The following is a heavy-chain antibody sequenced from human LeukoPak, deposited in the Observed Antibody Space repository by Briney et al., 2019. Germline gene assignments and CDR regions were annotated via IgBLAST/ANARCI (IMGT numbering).Heavy chain of an antibody. V-gene: IGHV4-59*01. CDR3: ARVGGKTTINNAAFEI. CDR1: GDSINSDY. J-gene: IGHJ3*02. CDR2: IYHTGST. D-gene: IGHD5-24*01. Sequence: KPSETLSLTCTVSGDSINSDYWNWLRQPPGKGLEWIGYIYHTGSTNYNPSLRSRVTISVDTSKKHFSLKLTSVTAADTAIYYCARVGGKTTINNAAFEIWGRGTMVTVSS.